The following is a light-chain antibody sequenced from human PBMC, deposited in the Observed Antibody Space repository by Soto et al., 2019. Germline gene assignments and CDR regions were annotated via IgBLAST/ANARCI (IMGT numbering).Light chain of an antibody. CDR2: DVS. CDR1: SSDVGGYNY. CDR3: CSYAGSYYV. V-gene: IGLV2-11*01. Sequence: QYALTQPRSVSGSPGQSVTISCTGTSSDVGGYNYVTWYQQHPGKAPKLMIYDVSKRPSGVPDRFSGSKSGNTASLTISGLQAADEADYYCCSYAGSYYVFGTGTKVTV. J-gene: IGLJ1*01.